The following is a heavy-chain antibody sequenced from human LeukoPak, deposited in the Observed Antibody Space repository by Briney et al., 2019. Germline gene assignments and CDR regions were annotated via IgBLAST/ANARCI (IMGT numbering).Heavy chain of an antibody. V-gene: IGHV1-69*06. CDR3: ASQGKVATTYYFDY. CDR2: IIPIFGTA. D-gene: IGHD5-24*01. Sequence: SVKVSCKASGGTFSSYAISWVRQAPGQGLEWMGGIIPIFGTANYAQKFQGRVTITADKSTRTAYMELSSVRSEDKAVYYCASQGKVATTYYFDYWGQGTLVTVSS. CDR1: GGTFSSYA. J-gene: IGHJ4*02.